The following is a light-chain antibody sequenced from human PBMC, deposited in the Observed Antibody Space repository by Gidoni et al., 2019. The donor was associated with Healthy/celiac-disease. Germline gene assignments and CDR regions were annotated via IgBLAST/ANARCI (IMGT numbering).Light chain of an antibody. CDR2: WAS. CDR1: QSVLYSSNNKNY. V-gene: IGKV4-1*01. Sequence: LGERATINCKSSQSVLYSSNNKNYLAWYQQKPGQPPKLLIYWASTRESGVPDRFSGSGSGTDFTLTISSLQAEDVAVYYCQQYYSTPITFGQGTRLEIK. J-gene: IGKJ5*01. CDR3: QQYYSTPIT.